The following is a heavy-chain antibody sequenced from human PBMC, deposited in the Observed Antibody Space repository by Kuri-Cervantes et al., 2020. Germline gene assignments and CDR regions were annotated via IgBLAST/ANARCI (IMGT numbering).Heavy chain of an antibody. CDR2: IRSKANSYAT. Sequence: GGSLRLSCAASGFTFSSYAMHWVRQASGKGLEWVGRIRSKANSYATAYAASVKGRFTVSRDDSKNTAYLQMNSLKTEDTAVYYCARDSTRSYGDLRRGAFDIWGQGTMVTVSS. CDR3: ARDSTRSYGDLRRGAFDI. V-gene: IGHV3-73*01. CDR1: GFTFSSYA. D-gene: IGHD4-17*01. J-gene: IGHJ3*02.